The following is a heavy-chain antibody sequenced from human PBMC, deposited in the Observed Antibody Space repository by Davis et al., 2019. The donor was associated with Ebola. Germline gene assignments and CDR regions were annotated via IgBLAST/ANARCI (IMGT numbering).Heavy chain of an antibody. CDR2: INHSGST. D-gene: IGHD1-7*01. V-gene: IGHV4-34*01. CDR3: ARVKGNYTVDY. J-gene: IGHJ4*02. CDR1: GGSFSGYY. Sequence: PSETLSLTCAVYGGSFSGYYWSWIRQHPGKGLEWIGEINHSGSTNYNPSLNSRVTISVDTSKNQFSLKLSSVTAADTAVYYYARVKGNYTVDYWGQGTLVTVSS.